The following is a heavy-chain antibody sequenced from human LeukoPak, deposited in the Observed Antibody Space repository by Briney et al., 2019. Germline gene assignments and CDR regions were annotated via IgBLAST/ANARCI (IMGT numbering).Heavy chain of an antibody. CDR3: AKGPSGSYGYYFDY. Sequence: GRSLRLSCAASGFSFDDYAMHWVRQAPGKGLEWVSCISWNSGSIGYADSVKGRFTISRDKDKNSLYLQMNSMKAEDMALYYCAKGPSGSYGYYFDYWGQGTLVTVSS. CDR2: ISWNSGSI. V-gene: IGHV3-9*03. D-gene: IGHD1-26*01. J-gene: IGHJ4*02. CDR1: GFSFDDYA.